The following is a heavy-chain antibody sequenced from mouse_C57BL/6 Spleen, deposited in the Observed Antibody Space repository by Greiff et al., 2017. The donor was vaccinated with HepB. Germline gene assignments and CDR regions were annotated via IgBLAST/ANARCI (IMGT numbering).Heavy chain of an antibody. D-gene: IGHD2-3*01. Sequence: QVQLQQSGAELVKPGASVKLSCKASGYTFTSYWMHWVKQRPGQGLEWIGMIHPNSGSTNYNEKFKSKATLTVDKSSSTAYMQLSSLTSEDSAVYYCARMGDGYYVSDYWGQGTTLTVSS. CDR2: IHPNSGST. J-gene: IGHJ2*01. CDR3: ARMGDGYYVSDY. CDR1: GYTFTSYW. V-gene: IGHV1-64*01.